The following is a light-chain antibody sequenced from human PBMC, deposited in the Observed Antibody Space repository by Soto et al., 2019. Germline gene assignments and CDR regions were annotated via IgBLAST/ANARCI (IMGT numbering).Light chain of an antibody. V-gene: IGKV4-1*01. CDR3: QQYYSTLFP. CDR1: QSVLYSSNNKNY. CDR2: WAS. J-gene: IGKJ3*01. Sequence: DIVMTQSPDSLAVSLGERATINCKSSQSVLYSSNNKNYLAWYQQKPGQPPKLLIYWASTRESGVPDRFSGSGSGTDFTLTISSLQAEDVAVYYCQQYYSTLFPFGPGNKVDIK.